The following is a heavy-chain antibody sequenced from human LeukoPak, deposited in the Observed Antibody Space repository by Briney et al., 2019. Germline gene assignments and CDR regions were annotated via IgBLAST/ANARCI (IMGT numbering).Heavy chain of an antibody. D-gene: IGHD3-10*01. V-gene: IGHV4-39*07. CDR1: GGSISSSSYY. CDR2: IYYSGST. Sequence: SETLSLTRTVSGGSISSSSYYWGWIRQPPGKGLEWIGSIYYSGSTYYNPSLKSRVTISVDTSKNQFSLKLSSVTAADTAVYYCARYGSVPLLGVWGQGTLVTVSS. J-gene: IGHJ4*02. CDR3: ARYGSVPLLGV.